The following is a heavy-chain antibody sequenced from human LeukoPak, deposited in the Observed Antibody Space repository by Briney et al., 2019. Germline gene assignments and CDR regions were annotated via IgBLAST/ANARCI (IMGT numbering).Heavy chain of an antibody. CDR2: LSHASGSE. CDR1: GFTFSYYD. J-gene: IGHJ4*02. D-gene: IGHD2/OR15-2a*01. V-gene: IGHV3-48*01. Sequence: GGSLRLSCTASGFTFSYYDMNWVRQAPGKGLEWISYLSHASGSEYFADSVRGRFTVSRDNAQNSFYLQMDSLRVEDTAVYYCARDHTSDHFFDSWGQGTLVTVSS. CDR3: ARDHTSDHFFDS.